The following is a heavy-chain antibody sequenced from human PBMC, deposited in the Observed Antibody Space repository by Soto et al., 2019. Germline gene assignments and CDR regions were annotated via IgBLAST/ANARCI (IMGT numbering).Heavy chain of an antibody. J-gene: IGHJ4*01. CDR1: GLPFCDNW. D-gene: IGHD4-4*01. V-gene: IGHV3-74*01. CDR2: ISNDGSDT. CDR3: ARDSYSSATH. Sequence: GGSLRLSCAASGLPFCDNWMHWVRQAPGKGLVWVSRISNDGSDTTYADSVRGRFTVSRDNAKNTLYLQMNSLRAEDTAVYYCARDSYSSATHWGHGTLVTVSS.